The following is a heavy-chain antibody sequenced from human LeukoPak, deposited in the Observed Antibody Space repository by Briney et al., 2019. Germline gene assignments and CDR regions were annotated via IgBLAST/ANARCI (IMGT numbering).Heavy chain of an antibody. D-gene: IGHD4-17*01. CDR3: ASSPLMHYGDYDNY. J-gene: IGHJ4*02. CDR2: ISYDGSNK. V-gene: IGHV3-30-3*01. Sequence: GRSLRLSCAASGFTFSSYAMHWVRQAPGKGLEWVAVISYDGSNKYYADSVKGRFIISRDNSKNTLYLQMNSLRAEDTAVYYCASSPLMHYGDYDNYWGQGTLVTVSS. CDR1: GFTFSSYA.